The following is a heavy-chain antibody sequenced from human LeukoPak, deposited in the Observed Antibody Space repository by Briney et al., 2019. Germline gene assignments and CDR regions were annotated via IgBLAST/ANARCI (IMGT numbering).Heavy chain of an antibody. CDR3: ARDLTGDEDFDY. CDR2: ISSSSSYI. V-gene: IGHV3-21*01. Sequence: GGSLRLSCAASGFTFSSYSVNWVRQAPGKGLEWVSSISSSSSYIYYADSVKGRFTISRDNAKNSLYLQMNSLRAEDTAVYYCARDLTGDEDFDYWGQGTLVTVSS. J-gene: IGHJ4*02. D-gene: IGHD7-27*01. CDR1: GFTFSSYS.